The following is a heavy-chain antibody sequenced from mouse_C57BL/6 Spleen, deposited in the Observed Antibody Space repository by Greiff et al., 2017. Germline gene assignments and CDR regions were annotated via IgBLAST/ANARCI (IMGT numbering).Heavy chain of an antibody. J-gene: IGHJ2*01. D-gene: IGHD4-1*01. CDR1: GFTFSSYG. CDR2: ISSGGSYT. Sequence: EVKLLESGGDLVKPGGSLKLSCAASGFTFSSYGMSWVRQTPDKRLEWVATISSGGSYTYYPDGVKGRFTISRDNAKNTLYLQMSSLKSEDTAMYYCARKLGPYYFDYWGQGTTLTVSS. CDR3: ARKLGPYYFDY. V-gene: IGHV5-6*01.